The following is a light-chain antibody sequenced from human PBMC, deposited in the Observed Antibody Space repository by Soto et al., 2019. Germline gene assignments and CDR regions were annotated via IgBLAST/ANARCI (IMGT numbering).Light chain of an antibody. J-gene: IGKJ1*01. CDR3: QQYARSPWT. CDR1: QSVSSN. CDR2: GAS. V-gene: IGKV3-20*01. Sequence: EIVMTQSPATLSVSPGERATLSCRASQSVSSNLAWYQQKPGQAPRLLIYGASSRATGIPDRFSGGGSGTDFTLTITRLEPEDFAVYYCQQYARSPWTFGQGTKV.